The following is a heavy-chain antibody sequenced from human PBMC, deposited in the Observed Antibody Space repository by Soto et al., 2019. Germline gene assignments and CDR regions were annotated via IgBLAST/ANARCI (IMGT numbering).Heavy chain of an antibody. Sequence: QVQLVESGGGVVQPGRSLRLSCAVSGFTFSSYAIHWVRQAPGKGLEWVAVISHDGSNKYYADSVKGRFTISRDNSKNTVYLQINSLRAEDTAVYYCAKDLTIFEVGEFGPWGQGTPVTVSS. CDR2: ISHDGSNK. V-gene: IGHV3-30*18. CDR3: AKDLTIFEVGEFGP. J-gene: IGHJ5*02. D-gene: IGHD3-3*01. CDR1: GFTFSSYA.